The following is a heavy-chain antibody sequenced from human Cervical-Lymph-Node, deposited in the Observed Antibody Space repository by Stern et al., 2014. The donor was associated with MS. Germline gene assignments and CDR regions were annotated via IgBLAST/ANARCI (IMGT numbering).Heavy chain of an antibody. J-gene: IGHJ6*02. CDR2: IYSGGYSGCSP. D-gene: IGHD4-17*01. Sequence: EVKLVEDGGGLIQPGESLRLSCAGSGVNVRSNYMSWVRKAPGKGLEWVSDIYSGGYSGCSPYYADSLKGRFSISRDNSRNTLYLQMNSLKAEDPAVYYCAKTTMTPRHYYYYGMDVWGQGTTVIVSS. CDR3: AKTTMTPRHYYYYGMDV. CDR1: GVNVRSNY. V-gene: IGHV3-53*01.